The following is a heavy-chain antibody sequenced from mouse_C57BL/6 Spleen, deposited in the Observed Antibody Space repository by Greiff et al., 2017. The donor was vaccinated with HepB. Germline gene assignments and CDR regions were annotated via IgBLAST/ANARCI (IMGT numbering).Heavy chain of an antibody. CDR2: INPSNGGT. CDR3: ARLDYYGSSHWYFDV. Sequence: QVQLQQSGTELVKPGASVKLSCKASGYTFTSYWMHWVKQRPGQGLEWIGNINPSNGGTNYNEKFKSKATLTVDKSSSTAYMQLSSLTSEDSAVYYCARLDYYGSSHWYFDVWGTGTTVTVSS. V-gene: IGHV1-53*01. D-gene: IGHD1-1*01. J-gene: IGHJ1*03. CDR1: GYTFTSYW.